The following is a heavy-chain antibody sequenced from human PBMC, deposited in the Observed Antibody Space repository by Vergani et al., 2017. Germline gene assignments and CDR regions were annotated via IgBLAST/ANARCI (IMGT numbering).Heavy chain of an antibody. CDR1: GFTLSNYD. J-gene: IGHJ4*02. V-gene: IGHV3-30*02. D-gene: IGHD3-16*01. CDR3: AKHFRGWGIDY. Sequence: QVQLVESGGGVVQRGGSLILSCATSGFTLSNYDMQWIRQGPGKGLEFVAVIQFDGSNKYYADSVKGRFTLSRDFSKNTLYLQMNSLRTDDTATYYCAKHFRGWGIDYWGQGTQVIVSS. CDR2: IQFDGSNK.